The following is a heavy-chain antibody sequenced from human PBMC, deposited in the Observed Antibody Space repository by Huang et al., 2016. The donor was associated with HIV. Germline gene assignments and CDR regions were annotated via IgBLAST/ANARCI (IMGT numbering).Heavy chain of an antibody. CDR2: RYPRDSET. D-gene: IGHD5-18*01. V-gene: IGHV5-51*01. CDR3: ARQVDGFRAHVDF. CDR1: GYGFSSYW. Sequence: EVLLVQSGAELKESGESLKISCKASGYGFSSYWIGGGRQTPGKGLGWMETRYPRDSETRYSPCVDGQDTIAGDKSKKNACLQWESLKAPDTAIYFCARQVDGFRAHVDFWGQGTLVSVSS. J-gene: IGHJ4*02.